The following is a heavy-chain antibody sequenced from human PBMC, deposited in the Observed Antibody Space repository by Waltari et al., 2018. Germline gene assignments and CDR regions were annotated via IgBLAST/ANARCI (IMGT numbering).Heavy chain of an antibody. CDR3: ARAPISSIAARRGWFDP. CDR2: INPNIGGT. J-gene: IGHJ5*02. Sequence: QVQLVQSGDEVKKPGSSVKVSCKASGGTFSSYAISWVRQAPGQGLEWMGRINPNIGGTNYAQKFQGRVTMTRDTSISTAYMELSRLRSDDTAVYYCARAPISSIAARRGWFDPWGQGTLVTVSS. V-gene: IGHV1-2*06. D-gene: IGHD6-6*01. CDR1: GGTFSSYA.